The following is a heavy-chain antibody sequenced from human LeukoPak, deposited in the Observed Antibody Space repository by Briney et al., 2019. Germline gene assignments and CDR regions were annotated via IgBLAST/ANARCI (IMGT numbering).Heavy chain of an antibody. Sequence: GGSLRLSCAASGFIFSNYAMTWVRQAPGKGLEWVSIIGGVSESFYYADSVKGRFTVSRDNSKDTLYLQINSLRDEDTAVYYCAGGTGFIIKDWGQGTLVTVSS. D-gene: IGHD3-9*01. J-gene: IGHJ4*02. V-gene: IGHV3-23*01. CDR3: AGGTGFIIKD. CDR1: GFIFSNYA. CDR2: IGGVSESF.